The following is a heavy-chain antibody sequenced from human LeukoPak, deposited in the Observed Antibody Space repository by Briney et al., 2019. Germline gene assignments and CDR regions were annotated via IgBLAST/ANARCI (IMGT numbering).Heavy chain of an antibody. CDR1: GFTFSSYA. CDR2: ISGRGADT. D-gene: IGHD4-17*01. CDR3: AKDTTTHTVTTHYFDY. Sequence: GGSLRLSCAGSGFTFSSYAMSWVRQAPGKGLGWFSAISGRGADTYYADAVKGRFTVARDNSKNTLFLQMNSLRAEDSAVYYCAKDTTTHTVTTHYFDYWGQGSLVTVSS. V-gene: IGHV3-23*01. J-gene: IGHJ4*02.